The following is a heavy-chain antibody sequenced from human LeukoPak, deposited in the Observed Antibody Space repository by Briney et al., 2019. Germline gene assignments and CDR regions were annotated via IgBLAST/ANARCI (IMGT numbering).Heavy chain of an antibody. Sequence: ASVKVSCKASGGTFSSYAISWMLQAPGQGLEWMGRIIPIFGTANYAQEFPGRVTITTDESTSTAYMELSSLRSEDTAVYYCARGTTPVYYEGGWNWFDPWGQGTLVTVSS. J-gene: IGHJ5*02. CDR1: GGTFSSYA. CDR3: ARGTTPVYYEGGWNWFDP. D-gene: IGHD3-22*01. CDR2: IIPIFGTA. V-gene: IGHV1-69*05.